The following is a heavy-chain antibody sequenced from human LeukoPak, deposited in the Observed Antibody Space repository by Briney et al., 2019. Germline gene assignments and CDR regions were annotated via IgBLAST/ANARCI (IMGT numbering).Heavy chain of an antibody. CDR1: GFTFSSYE. CDR3: AELGITMIGGV. D-gene: IGHD3-10*02. CDR2: ISSSGSTI. J-gene: IGHJ6*04. Sequence: GGSLRLSCAASGFTFSSYEMNWVRLAPGKGLEWVSYISSSGSTIYYADSVKDRFTISRDNAKNSLYLQMNSLRAEDTAVYYCAELGITMIGGVWGKGTTVTISS. V-gene: IGHV3-48*03.